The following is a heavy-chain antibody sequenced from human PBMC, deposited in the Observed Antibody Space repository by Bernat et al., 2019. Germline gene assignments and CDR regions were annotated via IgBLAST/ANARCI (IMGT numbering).Heavy chain of an antibody. CDR3: AIGYMTRTQSLLDY. CDR1: GYTLTNYY. J-gene: IGHJ4*02. CDR2: INPRDGGT. Sequence: QVQLVQSGAEVKKPGASVKVSCKAIGYTLTNYYMHWVRQAPGQGFEWMAMINPRDGGTTYAQKFRGRVTMTRDTSTSTVYMDLSSLTAEDTAVYYCAIGYMTRTQSLLDYWGQGTLVTVSS. V-gene: IGHV1-46*01. D-gene: IGHD1/OR15-1a*01.